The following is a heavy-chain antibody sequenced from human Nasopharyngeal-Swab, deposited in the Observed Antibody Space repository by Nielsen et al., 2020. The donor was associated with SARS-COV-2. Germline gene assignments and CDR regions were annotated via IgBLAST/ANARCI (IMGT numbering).Heavy chain of an antibody. V-gene: IGHV1-2*02. Sequence: ASVKVSCKASGYTLTGYYMHWVRQAPGQGLEWMGWINPHSRGTKYAQKFQGRVTMTSDTSINTAYMELRRLRSDDTAVYYCARDSVQQVVLDYWGQGTLVTVSS. CDR1: GYTLTGYY. CDR2: INPHSRGT. CDR3: ARDSVQQVVLDY. D-gene: IGHD6-13*01. J-gene: IGHJ4*02.